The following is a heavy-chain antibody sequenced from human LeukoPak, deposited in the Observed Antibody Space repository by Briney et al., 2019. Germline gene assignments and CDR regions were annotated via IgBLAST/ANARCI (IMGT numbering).Heavy chain of an antibody. D-gene: IGHD3-22*01. CDR1: GFTFGSYA. CDR3: AKDLERERGRTYYYDSSGYYRDLYFDY. J-gene: IGHJ4*02. CDR2: ISGSGGST. Sequence: GGSLRLSCAASGFTFGSYAMSWVRQAPGKGLEWVSAISGSGGSTYYADSVKGRFTISRDNSKNTLYLQMNSLRAEDTAVYYCAKDLERERGRTYYYDSSGYYRDLYFDYWGQGTLVTVSS. V-gene: IGHV3-23*01.